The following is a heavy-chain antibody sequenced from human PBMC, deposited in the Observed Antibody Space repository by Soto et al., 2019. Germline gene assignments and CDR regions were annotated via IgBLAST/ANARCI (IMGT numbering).Heavy chain of an antibody. CDR2: IIPIFGTA. CDR1: GGTFSSYA. D-gene: IGHD2-2*02. V-gene: IGHV1-69*01. CDR3: ARDRKVVVVPAAIRLDYYYYYGMDV. J-gene: IGHJ6*02. Sequence: EASVKVSCKASGGTFSSYAISWVRQDPGQGLEWMGGIIPIFGTANYAQKFQGRVTITADESTSTAYMELSSLRSEDTAVYYCARDRKVVVVPAAIRLDYYYYYGMDVWGQGTTVTVSS.